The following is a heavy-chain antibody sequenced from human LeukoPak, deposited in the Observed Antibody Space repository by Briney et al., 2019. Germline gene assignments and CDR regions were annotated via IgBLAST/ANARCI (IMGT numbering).Heavy chain of an antibody. D-gene: IGHD3-22*01. V-gene: IGHV3-21*01. CDR3: ARTTTAYDSSGYYYGNWFDP. CDR1: GFTFSSYC. Sequence: GGSLRLSCAVYGFTFSSYCMNWVRQAPGKGLEWVSSISSSRSYIYYADSVKGRFTISRDNAKNSLYLQMNSLRAEDTAVYYCARTTTAYDSSGYYYGNWFDPWGQGTLVTVSS. CDR2: ISSSRSYI. J-gene: IGHJ5*02.